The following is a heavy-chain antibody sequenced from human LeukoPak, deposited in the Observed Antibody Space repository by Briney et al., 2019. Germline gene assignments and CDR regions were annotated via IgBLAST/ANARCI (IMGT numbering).Heavy chain of an antibody. Sequence: QTLSSTCLISEDSVSTNSGAWNWIMQSPSRGLEWLGRIYYRSSWINEYAPAIKGRITINTDTSRNQFSLQLKTVTPEDTAVYYCARGLSGYDWDDFDYWGQGTLVTVSS. J-gene: IGHJ4*02. CDR3: ARGLSGYDWDDFDY. CDR1: EDSVSTNSGA. CDR2: IYYRSSWIN. D-gene: IGHD5-12*01. V-gene: IGHV6-1*01.